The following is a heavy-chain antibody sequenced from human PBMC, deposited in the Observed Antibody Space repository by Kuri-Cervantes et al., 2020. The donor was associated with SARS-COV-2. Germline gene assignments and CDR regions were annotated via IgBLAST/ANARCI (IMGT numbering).Heavy chain of an antibody. CDR2: INPSGGST. D-gene: IGHD6-13*01. CDR1: GYTFTSYY. J-gene: IGHJ4*02. CDR3: TRAQEHNAQQLAGVDY. Sequence: GESLKISCKASGYTFTSYYMHWVRQAPGQGLEWMGIINPSGGSTSYAQKFQGRVTMTRDTSTSTVYMELSSLRSEDTAVYYCTRAQEHNAQQLAGVDYWGQGTPVTVSS. V-gene: IGHV1-46*01.